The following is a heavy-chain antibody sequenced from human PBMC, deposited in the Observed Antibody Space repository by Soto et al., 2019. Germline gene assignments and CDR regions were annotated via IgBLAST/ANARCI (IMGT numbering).Heavy chain of an antibody. J-gene: IGHJ3*02. CDR1: GFTFGSYG. D-gene: IGHD3-22*01. CDR2: IWYDGNNK. Sequence: GGSLRLSCAASGFTFGSYGMHWVRPAPGKVLEWVGVIWYDGNNKYYADSVKGRFTISRDTSKNPLYMQMNSRRAEDTAVYYCARGSSGNYSDAFDIWGQGTMVTVSS. V-gene: IGHV3-33*01. CDR3: ARGSSGNYSDAFDI.